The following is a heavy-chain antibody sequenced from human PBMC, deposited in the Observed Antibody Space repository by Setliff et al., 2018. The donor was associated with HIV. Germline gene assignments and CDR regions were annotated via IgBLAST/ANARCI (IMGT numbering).Heavy chain of an antibody. Sequence: GESLKISCQVSGYNFTSFWIGWVRQMPGKGLEWMGIIYPGDSDPSYSPSFQGQVTISADKSISTAYLQWSSLKASDSAVYYCARAIDFLTETLTWHFDLWGRGTLVTVSS. V-gene: IGHV5-51*01. CDR1: GYNFTSFW. CDR2: IYPGDSDP. D-gene: IGHD3-9*01. CDR3: ARAIDFLTETLTWHFDL. J-gene: IGHJ2*01.